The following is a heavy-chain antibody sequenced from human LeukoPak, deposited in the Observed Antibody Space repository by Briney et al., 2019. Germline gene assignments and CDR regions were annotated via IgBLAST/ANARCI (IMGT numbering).Heavy chain of an antibody. CDR2: ISAYNGNT. Sequence: ASVKVSCKASGYTFTSYGISWVRQAPGQGLEWMGWISAYNGNTNYAQKLRGRVTMTTDTSTSTAYMELKSLRSDDTAVYYCARVLAAAGGFDYWGQGTLVTVSS. CDR1: GYTFTSYG. D-gene: IGHD6-13*01. J-gene: IGHJ4*02. V-gene: IGHV1-18*01. CDR3: ARVLAAAGGFDY.